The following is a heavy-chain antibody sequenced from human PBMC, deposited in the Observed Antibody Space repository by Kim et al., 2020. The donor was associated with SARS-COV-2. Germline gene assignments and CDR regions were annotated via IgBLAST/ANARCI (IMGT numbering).Heavy chain of an antibody. D-gene: IGHD6-13*01. CDR1: GFTFSSYA. J-gene: IGHJ6*02. CDR3: AKSPDKQQLVLDGMDV. Sequence: GGSLRLSCAASGFTFSSYAMSWVRQAPGKGLEWVSAISGSGGSTYYADSVKGRFTISRDNSKNTLYLQMNSLRAEDTAVYYCAKSPDKQQLVLDGMDVWGQGTTVTVSS. V-gene: IGHV3-23*01. CDR2: ISGSGGST.